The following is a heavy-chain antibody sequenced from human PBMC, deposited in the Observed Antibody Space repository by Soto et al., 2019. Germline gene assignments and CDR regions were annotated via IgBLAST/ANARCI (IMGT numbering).Heavy chain of an antibody. CDR2: IYYSGST. V-gene: IGHV4-59*01. Sequence: PSETLSLSWTVSGGSLSSYYWSRILQPPGKGLEWIGYIYYSGSTNYNPSLKSRVTISVDTSKNQFSLKLSSVTAADTAVYYCARGRYCSGGSCYPNNWFDPWGQGTLVTVSS. CDR3: ARGRYCSGGSCYPNNWFDP. D-gene: IGHD2-15*01. J-gene: IGHJ5*02. CDR1: GGSLSSYY.